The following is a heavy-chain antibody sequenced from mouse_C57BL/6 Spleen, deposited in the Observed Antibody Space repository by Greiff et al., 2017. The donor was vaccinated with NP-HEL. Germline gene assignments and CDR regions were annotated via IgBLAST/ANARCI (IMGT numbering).Heavy chain of an antibody. D-gene: IGHD1-1*01. CDR2: IDPSDSET. CDR1: GYTFTSYW. Sequence: QVQLQQPGAELVRPGSSVKLSCKASGYTFTSYWMHWVKQRPIQGLEWIGNIDPSDSETHYNQKFKDKATLTVDKSSSTAYMQLSSLTSEDSAVYYCARDYYGSSHYAMDYWGQGTTLTVSS. J-gene: IGHJ2*01. V-gene: IGHV1-52*01. CDR3: ARDYYGSSHYAMDY.